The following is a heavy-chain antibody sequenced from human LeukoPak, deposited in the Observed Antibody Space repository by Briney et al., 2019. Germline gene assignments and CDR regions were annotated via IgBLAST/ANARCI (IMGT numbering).Heavy chain of an antibody. V-gene: IGHV3-33*08. CDR3: ARDGAMVRGVIMYYFDY. CDR1: GFTFSSYG. J-gene: IGHJ4*02. CDR2: IWYGGSNK. Sequence: GGTLRLSCAASGFTFSSYGMHWVRQAPGKGLEWVAVIWYGGSNKYYADSVKGRFTISRDNSKNTLYLQMNSLRAEDTAVYYCARDGAMVRGVIMYYFDYWGQGTLVTVSS. D-gene: IGHD3-10*01.